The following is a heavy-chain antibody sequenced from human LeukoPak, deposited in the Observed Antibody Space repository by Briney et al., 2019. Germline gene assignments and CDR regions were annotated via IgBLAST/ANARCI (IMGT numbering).Heavy chain of an antibody. J-gene: IGHJ6*03. Sequence: PGGSLRLSCAASGFTFSSYWMHWVRQAPGKGLVWVSRINTDGSSTSYADSVKGRFTISRDNAKNTLYLQMNSLRAEDTAVYYCARGYCSSTSCYTDYYYYMDVWGKGTTVTVSS. CDR3: ARGYCSSTSCYTDYYYYMDV. CDR2: INTDGSST. D-gene: IGHD2-2*02. V-gene: IGHV3-74*01. CDR1: GFTFSSYW.